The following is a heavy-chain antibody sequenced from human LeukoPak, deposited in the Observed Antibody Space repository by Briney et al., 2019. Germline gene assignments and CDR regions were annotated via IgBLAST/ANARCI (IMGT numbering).Heavy chain of an antibody. CDR1: GGSISSSSYY. CDR3: ASYSGDYGSYYFDY. Sequence: PSETLSLTCTVSGGSISSSSYYWGWIRQPPGKGLEWIGGIYYSGSTYYNPSLKSRVAISVDTSKNQFSLKLSSVTAADTAVYYCASYSGDYGSYYFDYWGQGTLVTVSS. CDR2: IYYSGST. V-gene: IGHV4-39*01. J-gene: IGHJ4*02. D-gene: IGHD4-17*01.